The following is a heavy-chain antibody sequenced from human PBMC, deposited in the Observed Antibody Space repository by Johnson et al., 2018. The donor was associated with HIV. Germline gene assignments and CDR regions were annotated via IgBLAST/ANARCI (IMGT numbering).Heavy chain of an antibody. CDR2: IGTAGDT. J-gene: IGHJ3*02. D-gene: IGHD1-26*01. CDR1: GFTFSSYD. V-gene: IGHV3-13*01. Sequence: VQLVESGGALVQPGGSLRLSCAASGFTFSSYDMHWVRQATGKGLEWVSAIGTAGDTYYPGSVKGRFTISRENAKNSLYLQMNSLRAGDTAVYYCARAGVGAGAFDIWGQGTMVTVSS. CDR3: ARAGVGAGAFDI.